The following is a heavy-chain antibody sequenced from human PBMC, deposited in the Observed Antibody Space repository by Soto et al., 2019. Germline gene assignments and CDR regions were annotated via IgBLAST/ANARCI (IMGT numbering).Heavy chain of an antibody. Sequence: PSETLSLTRTVSGGSISSSSYYWGWIRQPPGKGLEWIGSIYYSGSTYYNPSLKSRVTISVDTSKNQFSLKLSSVTAADTAVYYCARHRFLDIVATNLNWFDSWGKGTLVTVYS. V-gene: IGHV4-39*01. CDR2: IYYSGST. D-gene: IGHD5-12*01. CDR1: GGSISSSSYY. CDR3: ARHRFLDIVATNLNWFDS. J-gene: IGHJ5*01.